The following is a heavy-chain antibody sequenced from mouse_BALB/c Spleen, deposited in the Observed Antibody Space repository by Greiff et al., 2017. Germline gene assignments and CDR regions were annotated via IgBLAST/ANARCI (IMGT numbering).Heavy chain of an antibody. J-gene: IGHJ4*01. D-gene: IGHD1-1*02. CDR2: IDPANGNT. V-gene: IGHV14-3*02. Sequence: VQLQQSGAELVKPGASVKLSCTASGFNIKDTYMHWVKQRPEQGLEWIGRIDPANGNTKYDPKFQGKATITADTSSNTAYLQLSSLTSEDTAVYYCAREFFAMSYAMDYWGQGTSVTVSS. CDR1: GFNIKDTY. CDR3: AREFFAMSYAMDY.